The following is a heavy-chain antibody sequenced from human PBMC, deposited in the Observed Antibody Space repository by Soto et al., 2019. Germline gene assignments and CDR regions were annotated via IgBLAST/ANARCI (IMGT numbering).Heavy chain of an antibody. CDR1: GYTFTSYA. D-gene: IGHD4-17*01. V-gene: IGHV1-3*01. Sequence: QVQLVQSGAEVKKPGASVKVSCKASGYTFTSYAMHWVRQAPGQRLEWMGWINAGNGNTKYSQKFQGRVTITRDTSASKAYMELSSLRSEDTAVYYCAREERLTTVVTPPGYWGQGTLVTVSS. J-gene: IGHJ4*02. CDR3: AREERLTTVVTPPGY. CDR2: INAGNGNT.